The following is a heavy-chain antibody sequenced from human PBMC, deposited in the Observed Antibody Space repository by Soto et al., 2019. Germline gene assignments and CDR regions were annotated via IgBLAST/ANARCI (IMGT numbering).Heavy chain of an antibody. CDR1: GFTFSSYA. V-gene: IGHV3-30-3*01. D-gene: IGHD2-15*01. J-gene: IGHJ4*02. Sequence: QVQLVESGGGVVQPGRSLRLSCAASGFTFSSYAMHWVRQAPGKGLEWVAVISYDGSNKYYADSVKGRFTISRDNSKNTLYLQMNSLRAEDTAVYYCARVEGSGLDYWGQGTLVTVSS. CDR2: ISYDGSNK. CDR3: ARVEGSGLDY.